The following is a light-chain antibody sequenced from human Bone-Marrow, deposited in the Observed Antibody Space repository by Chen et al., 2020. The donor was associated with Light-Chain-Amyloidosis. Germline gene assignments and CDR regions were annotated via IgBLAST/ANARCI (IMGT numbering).Light chain of an antibody. V-gene: IGLV3-25*03. CDR3: QSADSSGTYEVI. Sequence: SYELTQPPSVSVSPGQTARITCSGDDLPTKYAYWYQQKPGQAPVLVIHRDTERPSGISERFSGSTLTISGVQAEDEADYHCQSADSSGTYEVIFGGGTKLTVL. CDR2: RDT. CDR1: DLPTKY. J-gene: IGLJ2*01.